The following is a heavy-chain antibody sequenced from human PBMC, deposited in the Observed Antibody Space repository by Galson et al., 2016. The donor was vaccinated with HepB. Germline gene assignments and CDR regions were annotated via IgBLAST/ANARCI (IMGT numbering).Heavy chain of an antibody. V-gene: IGHV3-30*03. CDR3: ASDHGGNPGSDY. Sequence: SLRLSCAASGFSFSSYGMHWVRQPPGKGLEWVALASSDETNKFYADSVKGRFTISRDNSKNMLYLQMHSLRTEDTALYYCASDHGGNPGSDYWGQGTLVTVSS. CDR1: GFSFSSYG. J-gene: IGHJ4*02. CDR2: ASSDETNK. D-gene: IGHD4-23*01.